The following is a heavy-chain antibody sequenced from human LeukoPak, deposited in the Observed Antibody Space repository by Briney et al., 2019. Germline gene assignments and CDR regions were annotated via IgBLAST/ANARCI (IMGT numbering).Heavy chain of an antibody. V-gene: IGHV4-59*11. CDR2: IYYSGST. CDR3: ARSQSGYSSSWYNYYYYYYMDV. CDR1: GGSISSHY. J-gene: IGHJ6*03. Sequence: SETLSLTCTVSGGSISSHYWSWIRQPPGKGLEWIGYIYYSGSTNYNPSLKSRVTISVDTSKNQFSLKLSSVTAADTAVYYCARSQSGYSSSWYNYYYYYYMDVWGKGTTVTVSS. D-gene: IGHD6-13*01.